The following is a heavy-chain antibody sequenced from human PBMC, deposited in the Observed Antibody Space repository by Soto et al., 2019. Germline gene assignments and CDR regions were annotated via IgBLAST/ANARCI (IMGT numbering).Heavy chain of an antibody. CDR3: ARFGYTTEAH. D-gene: IGHD5-12*01. J-gene: IGHJ4*02. V-gene: IGHV3-21*01. CDR1: GFTFSSYT. CDR2: ISSSSSYI. Sequence: EVQLVESGGGLVKPGGSLRLSCAASGFTFSSYTMNWVRQAPGKGLEWVSSISSSSSYIYYADSVKGRFIISRDNAKNSLYLQMNCLRAEDTAVYYCARFGYTTEAHWGQGTLVTVSS.